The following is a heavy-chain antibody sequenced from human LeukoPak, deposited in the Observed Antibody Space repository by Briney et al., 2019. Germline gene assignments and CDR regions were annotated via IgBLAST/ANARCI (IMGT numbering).Heavy chain of an antibody. V-gene: IGHV1-2*02. CDR3: AREGCFSTNCHVIGDDNWIDP. J-gene: IGHJ5*02. D-gene: IGHD2-2*01. CDR2: INPDSGAT. CDR1: GYRFSASS. Sequence: GASVKVSCKASGYRFSASSMHWLRQAPGQGLEWMGWINPDSGATHFAQKFQGRVIMTSDTSISTVYLELSRLRSDDTAVYYCAREGCFSTNCHVIGDDNWIDPWGQGTLVTVSS.